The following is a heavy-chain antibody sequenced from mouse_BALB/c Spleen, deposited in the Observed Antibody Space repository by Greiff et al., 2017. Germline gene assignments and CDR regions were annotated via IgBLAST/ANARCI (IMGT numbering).Heavy chain of an antibody. CDR2: ISDGGSYT. Sequence: EVMLVESGGGLVKPGGSLKLSCAASGFTFSDYYMYWVRQTPEKRLEWVATISDGGSYTYYPDSVKGRFTISRDNAKNNLYLQMSSLKSEDTAMYYCARDSGGSSWFAYWGQGTLVTVSA. J-gene: IGHJ3*01. CDR1: GFTFSDYY. V-gene: IGHV5-4*02. CDR3: ARDSGGSSWFAY. D-gene: IGHD1-1*01.